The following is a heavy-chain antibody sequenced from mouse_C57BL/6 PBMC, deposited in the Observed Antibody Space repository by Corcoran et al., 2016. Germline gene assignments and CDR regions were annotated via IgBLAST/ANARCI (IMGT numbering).Heavy chain of an antibody. CDR1: GYTFKNYG. J-gene: IGHJ2*01. CDR3: ARGSGYSFDY. CDR2: IKTYSGVP. D-gene: IGHD3-2*02. Sequence: QIQLVQSGPELKKHGETVKISCKASGYTFKNYGMSLVKQAPGKGLKWMGWIKTYSGVPTYDDDFKGRFAFSLETSASTDYLQINNLKNEDTATYFCARGSGYSFDYWCQGTTLTVSS. V-gene: IGHV9-3*01.